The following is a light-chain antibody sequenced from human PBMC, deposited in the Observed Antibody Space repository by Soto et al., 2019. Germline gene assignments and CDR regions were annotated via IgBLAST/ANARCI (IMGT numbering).Light chain of an antibody. V-gene: IGKV1-39*01. J-gene: IGKJ2*01. Sequence: DIQMTQSPSSLSASVGDRVTITCRASQTITNYLSWYQQKLGKAPKLLIYAASSLQSGVPSRFTGSGSGTHFTLTITSLQPEDFATYYCQQSYTTPHTFGQGTKVEIK. CDR2: AAS. CDR1: QTITNY. CDR3: QQSYTTPHT.